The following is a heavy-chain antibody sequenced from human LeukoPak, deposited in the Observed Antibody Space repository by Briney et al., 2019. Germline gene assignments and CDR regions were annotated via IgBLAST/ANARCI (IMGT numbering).Heavy chain of an antibody. CDR1: GFTFSSYA. V-gene: IGHV3-30-3*01. J-gene: IGHJ3*02. D-gene: IGHD6-19*01. CDR2: ISYDGSNK. CDR3: ARAVAAHDAFDI. Sequence: GGSLRLSCAASGFTFSSYAMHWVRQAPGKGLEWVAVISYDGSNKYYADSVKGRFTISRDNSKNTLYLQMNSLRAEDTAVYYCARAVAAHDAFDIWGQGTMVTVSS.